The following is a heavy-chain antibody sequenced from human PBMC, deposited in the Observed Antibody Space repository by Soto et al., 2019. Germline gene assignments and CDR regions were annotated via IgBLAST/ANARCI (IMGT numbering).Heavy chain of an antibody. D-gene: IGHD3-22*01. CDR1: GFTFSDAW. CDR2: IKNKVAGGTT. Sequence: GGSLRLSCAASGFTFSDAWMSWVRQAPGTGLEWVARIKNKVAGGTTDYAAPVKGRFSISRDNSKNTLYLHMNSLRAEDTAVYYCAKPGDSSGYYLFDYWGQGTLVTVSS. CDR3: AKPGDSSGYYLFDY. J-gene: IGHJ4*02. V-gene: IGHV3-15*01.